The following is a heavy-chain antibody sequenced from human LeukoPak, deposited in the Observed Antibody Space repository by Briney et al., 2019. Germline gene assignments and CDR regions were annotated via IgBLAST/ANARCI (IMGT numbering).Heavy chain of an antibody. CDR3: ARGGDILTGYWDPLDY. D-gene: IGHD3-9*01. Sequence: ASVKVSFMASGGTLISYGISWVRQAPGQGLEWMGGIIFIYGTTHYAQNFQGRVTITRDESTSTAYMELSSLRSDDTAVYYCARGGDILTGYWDPLDYWGQGTLVTVSS. J-gene: IGHJ4*02. CDR1: GGTLISYG. CDR2: IIFIYGTT. V-gene: IGHV1-69*05.